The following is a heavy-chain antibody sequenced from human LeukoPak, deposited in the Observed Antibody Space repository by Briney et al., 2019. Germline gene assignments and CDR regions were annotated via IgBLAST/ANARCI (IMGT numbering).Heavy chain of an antibody. V-gene: IGHV3-15*01. CDR1: GFTFSNAW. CDR3: AKDRSGHYNHDY. J-gene: IGHJ4*02. D-gene: IGHD3-22*01. CDR2: IKSKSDGESS. Sequence: GGSLRLSCAVSGFTFSNAWMSWVRQAPGKGLERVGRIKSKSDGESSEYAAPVKGRFTFSRDDSKNTLYLQMNSLKTEDTAVYYCAKDRSGHYNHDYWGQGTLVTVSS.